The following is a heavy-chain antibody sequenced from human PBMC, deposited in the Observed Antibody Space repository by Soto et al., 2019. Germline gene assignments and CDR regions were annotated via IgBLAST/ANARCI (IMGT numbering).Heavy chain of an antibody. D-gene: IGHD2-2*01. V-gene: IGHV4-59*08. CDR3: ALCSSNCFPPGTYYYMDV. CDR2: TFHTANT. J-gene: IGHJ6*03. Sequence: SETLSLTCTVSGDSSRSYYWTWIGHSPGKGVESIGYTFHTANTNSIPSLKRRVTLSVDTSKNQVSLRRRAITSADTAVYYCALCSSNCFPPGTYYYMDVWSKGTPVTVSS. CDR1: GDSSRSYY.